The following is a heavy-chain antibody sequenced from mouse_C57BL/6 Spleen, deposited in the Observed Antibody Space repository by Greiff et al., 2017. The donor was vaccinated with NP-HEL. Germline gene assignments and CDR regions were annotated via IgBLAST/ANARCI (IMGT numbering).Heavy chain of an antibody. CDR2: ICSGGDYI. V-gene: IGHV5-9-1*02. J-gene: IGHJ1*03. D-gene: IGHD1-1*01. CDR1: GFTFSSYA. Sequence: EVKVVESGEGLVKPGGSLKLSCAASGFTFSSYAMSWVRQTPEKRLEWVAYICSGGDYIYYADTVKCRFTISRDNARNTLYLQMSSLKSEDTSIYYCTREDYYYGRSYWYFDVWGTGTTV. CDR3: TREDYYYGRSYWYFDV.